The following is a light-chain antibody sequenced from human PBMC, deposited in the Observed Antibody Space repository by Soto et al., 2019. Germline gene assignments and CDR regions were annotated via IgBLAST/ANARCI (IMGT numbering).Light chain of an antibody. J-gene: IGKJ5*01. V-gene: IGKV3-11*01. CDR3: QQRTNWPSST. CDR1: QSVSSY. Sequence: EIVLTQSPATLSLSPGERATLSCRASQSVSSYLAWYQQKPGQAPRLLIHDASNRATGIPARFSGSGSGTDFTLTISSLEPEDFAVNYCQQRTNWPSSTFGQGTRLEI. CDR2: DAS.